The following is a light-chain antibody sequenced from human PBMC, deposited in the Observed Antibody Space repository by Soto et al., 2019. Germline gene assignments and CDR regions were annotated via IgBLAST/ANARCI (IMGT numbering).Light chain of an antibody. J-gene: IGKJ1*01. CDR1: QSISSY. CDR3: QQSHSTPPEWT. CDR2: AAS. V-gene: IGKV1-39*01. Sequence: DIQMTQSPSSLSASVGDRVTITCRASQSISSYLNWYQQKPGKAPKLLISAASSLQSGVPSRFSGSGSGTDFTLTISSLQPEDFATYYCQQSHSTPPEWTFGQGTKVEVK.